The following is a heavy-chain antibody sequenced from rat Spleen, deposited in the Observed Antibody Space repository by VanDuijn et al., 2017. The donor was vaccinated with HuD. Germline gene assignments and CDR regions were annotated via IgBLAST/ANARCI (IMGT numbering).Heavy chain of an antibody. V-gene: IGHV5-46*01. Sequence: EVQLVESGGGLVQPGRSLRLSCAASGFTFSTFPMAWVRQAPKKGLEWVASISSGGGITYYRDSVKGRFTISRDNAKSALYLQMDSLRSEDTATYYCAKDKGEYNNLFDYWGQGVMVTVTS. CDR2: ISSGGGIT. D-gene: IGHD1-10*01. CDR3: AKDKGEYNNLFDY. CDR1: GFTFSTFP. J-gene: IGHJ2*01.